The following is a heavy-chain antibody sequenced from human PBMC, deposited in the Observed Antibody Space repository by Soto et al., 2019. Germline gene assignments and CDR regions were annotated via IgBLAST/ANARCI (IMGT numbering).Heavy chain of an antibody. CDR1: GFTFSNFG. CDR3: ATSFITTIGTTA. CDR2: ISSSSTTI. V-gene: IGHV3-48*01. D-gene: IGHD1-1*01. Sequence: EVQLVESGGGLVQPGGSLRLSCEASGFTFSNFGINWVRQAPGKGLEWVSHISSSSTTIYYAESVKGRFTISRDNAKNSLYLQMSSLSGEVTAVYYCATSFITTIGTTAWGQGTLVTVSS. J-gene: IGHJ1*01.